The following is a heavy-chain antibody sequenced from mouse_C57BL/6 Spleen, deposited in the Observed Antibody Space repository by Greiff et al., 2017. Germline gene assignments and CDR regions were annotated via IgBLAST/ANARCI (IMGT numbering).Heavy chain of an antibody. CDR2: IDPSDSYT. CDR3: ARSPYSNGGYFDV. Sequence: VQLQQPGAELVMPGASVKLSCKASGYTFTSYWMHWVKQRPGQGLEWIGEIDPSDSYTNYNQKFKGKSTLTVDKSSSTAYMQLSSLTSEDSAVYYCARSPYSNGGYFDVWGTGTTVTVSS. D-gene: IGHD2-5*01. J-gene: IGHJ1*03. CDR1: GYTFTSYW. V-gene: IGHV1-69*01.